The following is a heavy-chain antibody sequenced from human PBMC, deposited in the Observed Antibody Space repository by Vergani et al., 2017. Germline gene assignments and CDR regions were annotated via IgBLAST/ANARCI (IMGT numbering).Heavy chain of an antibody. CDR2: ISSSSSYI. V-gene: IGHV3-21*01. CDR1: GFTFSSYS. J-gene: IGHJ5*02. D-gene: IGHD6-19*01. Sequence: EVQLVESGGGLVQPGGSLRLSCAASGFTFSSYSMNWVRQAPGKGLEWVSSISSSSSYIYYADSVKGRFTISRDNAKNSRYLQMNSLRAEDTAVYYCARGGGYSSGWYGHWGQGTLVTVSS. CDR3: ARGGGYSSGWYGH.